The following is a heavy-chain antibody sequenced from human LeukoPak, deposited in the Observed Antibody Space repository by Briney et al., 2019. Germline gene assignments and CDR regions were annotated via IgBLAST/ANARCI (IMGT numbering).Heavy chain of an antibody. CDR2: IYHSGST. V-gene: IGHV4-38-2*02. CDR3: ARDLDYGGPFDY. J-gene: IGHJ4*02. CDR1: GYSISSGYY. D-gene: IGHD3/OR15-3a*01. Sequence: PSETLSLTCTVSGYSISSGYYWGWIRQPPGKGLEWIGSIYHSGSTYYNPSLKSRVTISVDTSKNQFSLKLSSVTAADTAVYYCARDLDYGGPFDYWGQGTLVTVSS.